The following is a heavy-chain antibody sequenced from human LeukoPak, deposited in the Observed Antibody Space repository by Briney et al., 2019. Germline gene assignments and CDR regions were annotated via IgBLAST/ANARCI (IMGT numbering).Heavy chain of an antibody. CDR1: GFTVSSFA. CDR2: FTTGANYT. V-gene: IGHV3-23*03. CDR3: AKAQGAWYYFDS. Sequence: PGGSLRLSCAASGFTVSSFAMSWVRQAPGKGLEWVSVFTTGANYTYYADSVKGRFTMTRDNSKNTIFLQLNNARADDTAVYFCAKAQGAWYYFDSWGQGTLVTVSS. J-gene: IGHJ4*02. D-gene: IGHD6-13*01.